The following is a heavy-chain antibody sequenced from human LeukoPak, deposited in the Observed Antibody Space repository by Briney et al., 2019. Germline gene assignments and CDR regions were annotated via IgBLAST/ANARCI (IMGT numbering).Heavy chain of an antibody. CDR1: GFTFSSYA. D-gene: IGHD5-18*01. V-gene: IGHV3-23*01. CDR2: ISGSGGST. Sequence: GGSLRLSCAASGFTFSSYATSWVRQAPGKGLEWVSAISGSGGSTYYADSVKGRFTISRDNSKNTLYLQMNSLRAEDTAVYYCAKGDNTAMVLNYFDYWGQGTLVTVSS. CDR3: AKGDNTAMVLNYFDY. J-gene: IGHJ4*02.